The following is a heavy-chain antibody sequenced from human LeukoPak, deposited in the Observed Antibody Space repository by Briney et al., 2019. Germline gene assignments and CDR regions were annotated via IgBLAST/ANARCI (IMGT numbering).Heavy chain of an antibody. CDR2: IHYSGST. V-gene: IGHV4-39*01. Sequence: SETLSLTCTVSGGSISSNTYYWGWIRRPPGKGLEWIGNIHYSGSTYYNPSLKSRVTISVDTSKNQFSLNLSSLTAADTAVYYCATSDTVSTYNWFDPWDQGTLVTVSS. CDR3: ATSDTVSTYNWFDP. D-gene: IGHD5/OR15-5a*01. CDR1: GGSISSNTYY. J-gene: IGHJ5*02.